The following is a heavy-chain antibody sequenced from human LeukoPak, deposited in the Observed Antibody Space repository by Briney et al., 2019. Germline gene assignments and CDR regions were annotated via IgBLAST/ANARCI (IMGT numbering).Heavy chain of an antibody. D-gene: IGHD1-1*01. CDR3: ATQLAEGY. CDR2: INSDGSST. V-gene: IGHV3-74*01. Sequence: GGSLRLSCEASGFPFSSYAMNWVRQAPGKGLVWVSRINSDGSSTNYADSVKGRFTISRDNAKNTLYLQMNSLRAEDTAVYYCATQLAEGYWGQGTLVTVSS. J-gene: IGHJ4*02. CDR1: GFPFSSYA.